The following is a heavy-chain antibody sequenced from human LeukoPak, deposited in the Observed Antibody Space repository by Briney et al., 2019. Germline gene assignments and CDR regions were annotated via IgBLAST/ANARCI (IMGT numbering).Heavy chain of an antibody. V-gene: IGHV1-2*04. Sequence: KVSCXXSGYTFTGYYMHGVRQAPGQGVEWMGWINPNSGGTNHAQKFQGWVTMTRDTSISTAYMELSRLRSDDTAVYYCARAKYCSGGSCLAHDYYYGMDVWGQGTTVTVSS. CDR2: INPNSGGT. CDR3: ARAKYCSGGSCLAHDYYYGMDV. CDR1: GYTFTGYY. J-gene: IGHJ6*02. D-gene: IGHD2-15*01.